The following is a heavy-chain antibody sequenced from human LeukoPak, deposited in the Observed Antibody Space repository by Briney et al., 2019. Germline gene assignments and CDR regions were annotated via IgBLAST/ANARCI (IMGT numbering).Heavy chain of an antibody. CDR3: ARARSTIARIYGMEV. V-gene: IGHV1-18*01. CDR1: GYTFTSYG. D-gene: IGHD3-9*01. Sequence: ASVKVSCKASGYTFTSYGISWVRQAPGQGLEWMGWISAYNGNTNYAQKLQGRVTMTTDTSTSTAYMELRSRRSDDTAVYYCARARSTIARIYGMEVWGQGTTVTVSS. J-gene: IGHJ6*02. CDR2: ISAYNGNT.